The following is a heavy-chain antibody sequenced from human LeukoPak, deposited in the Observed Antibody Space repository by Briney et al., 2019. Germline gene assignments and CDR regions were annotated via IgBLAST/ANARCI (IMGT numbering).Heavy chain of an antibody. CDR2: VSYSGSA. D-gene: IGHD2-2*01. CDR3: ARTTTSFDD. J-gene: IGHJ4*02. V-gene: IGHV4-59*01. Sequence: SETLSLTCAVYGGSFSGYYWSWIRQPPGKGLEWIGYVSYSGSANYNPSLKSRVTISADTSKNQFSLRLNSATAADTAVYFCARTTTSFDDWGRGTLVIVSS. CDR1: GGSFSGYY.